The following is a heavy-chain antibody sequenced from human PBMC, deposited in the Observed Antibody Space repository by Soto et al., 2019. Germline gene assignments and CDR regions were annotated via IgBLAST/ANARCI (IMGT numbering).Heavy chain of an antibody. V-gene: IGHV3-48*03. CDR2: ISSSGSTI. Sequence: GGSLRLSCAASGFTFSSYEMNWVRQAPGKGLEWVSYISSSGSTIYYADSVKGRFTISRDNAKNSLYLQMNSLRAEDTAVYYCARDSVGNSSGWSGYYYYYGMDVWGQGTTVTVSS. CDR1: GFTFSSYE. CDR3: ARDSVGNSSGWSGYYYYYGMDV. D-gene: IGHD6-19*01. J-gene: IGHJ6*02.